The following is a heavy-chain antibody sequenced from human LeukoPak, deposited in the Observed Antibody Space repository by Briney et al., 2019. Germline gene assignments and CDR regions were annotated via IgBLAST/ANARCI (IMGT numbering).Heavy chain of an antibody. D-gene: IGHD1-26*01. V-gene: IGHV3-74*01. J-gene: IGHJ4*02. CDR3: ARTWELLPDFDY. CDR1: GFTFSSYW. Sequence: GGSLRLSCVAPGFTFSSYWMHWVRQAPGKGLVWVSRINSDGSSTSYADSVKGRFTISRDNAKNTLYLQMNSLRAEDTAVYYCARTWELLPDFDYWGQGTLVTVSS. CDR2: INSDGSST.